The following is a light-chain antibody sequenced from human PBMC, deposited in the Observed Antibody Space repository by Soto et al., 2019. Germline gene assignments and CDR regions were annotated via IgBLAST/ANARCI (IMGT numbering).Light chain of an antibody. Sequence: IVLTQYPATLSLSPGERATLSCMASQSVSNYLAWYQQKPGQAPRLLIYDASNRASGIPARFSGSGSGKDFTLTISSLDPEDFAVYYCQQRSNWPPVTFGAGTKVDIK. V-gene: IGKV3-11*01. CDR1: QSVSNY. J-gene: IGKJ4*01. CDR2: DAS. CDR3: QQRSNWPPVT.